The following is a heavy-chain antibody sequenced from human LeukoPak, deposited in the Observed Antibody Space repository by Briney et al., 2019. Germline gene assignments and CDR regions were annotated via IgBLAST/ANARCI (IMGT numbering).Heavy chain of an antibody. D-gene: IGHD6-19*01. J-gene: IGHJ4*02. CDR1: GFIFSNYG. V-gene: IGHV3-33*01. Sequence: GESLRLSCEASGFIFSNYGMHWVRQAPGKGLEWLALIWYDGQTKFYADSVKGRCTISRDNSGNTLFLHMTSLRVEDTAVYYCAREWGRIAVAGGTGYWGQGALVTVSS. CDR2: IWYDGQTK. CDR3: AREWGRIAVAGGTGY.